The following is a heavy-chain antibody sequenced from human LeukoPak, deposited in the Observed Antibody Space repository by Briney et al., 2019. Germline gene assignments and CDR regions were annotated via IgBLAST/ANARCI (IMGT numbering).Heavy chain of an antibody. CDR3: AGPGGYFDWLPYGY. CDR2: IYTSGST. D-gene: IGHD3-9*01. Sequence: SETLSLTCTVSGGSISSGSYYWSWIRQPAGKGLEWIGRIYTSGSTNYNPSLKSRVTISVDTSKSQFSLKLSSVTGVDTAVYYCAGPGGYFDWLPYGYWGQGTLVTVSS. J-gene: IGHJ4*02. V-gene: IGHV4-61*02. CDR1: GGSISSGSYY.